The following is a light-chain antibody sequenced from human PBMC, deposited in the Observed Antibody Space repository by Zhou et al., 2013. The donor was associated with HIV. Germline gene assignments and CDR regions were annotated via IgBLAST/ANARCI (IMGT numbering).Light chain of an antibody. V-gene: IGKV3-20*01. CDR1: QSVSSNY. CDR3: QQYGSSPRT. CDR2: GTS. J-gene: IGKJ1*01. Sequence: EIVLTQSPGTLSLSPGERATLSCRASQSVSSNYLAWYQHKIGQAPRLLIYGTSKRATGIPDRFSGSGSGTDFALTISRLEPEDFAVYYCQQYGSSPRTFGQGTEVEIK.